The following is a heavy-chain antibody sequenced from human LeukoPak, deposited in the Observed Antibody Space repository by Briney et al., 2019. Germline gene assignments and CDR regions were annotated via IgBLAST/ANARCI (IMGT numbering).Heavy chain of an antibody. CDR1: GYTFTGYY. D-gene: IGHD3-10*01. J-gene: IGHJ4*02. Sequence: ASVKVSCKASGYTFTGYYMHWVRPAPAQGREGMGWINLNSGGTNYAQKFQGRVTMTRDTSISTAYMELSRLRSDDTAVYYCARDLQAYGSGSLNYFDYWGQGTLVTVSS. CDR3: ARDLQAYGSGSLNYFDY. CDR2: INLNSGGT. V-gene: IGHV1-2*02.